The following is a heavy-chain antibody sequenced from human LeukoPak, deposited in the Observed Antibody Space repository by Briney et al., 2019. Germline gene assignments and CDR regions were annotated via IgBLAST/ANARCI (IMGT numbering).Heavy chain of an antibody. CDR2: INLNGGST. CDR3: ARPTYYYDSSGPQEY. CDR1: GFTFDDYG. J-gene: IGHJ4*02. V-gene: IGHV3-20*04. D-gene: IGHD3-22*01. Sequence: PGGSLRLSCAASGFTFDDYGMSWVRQAPGKGLEWVPGINLNGGSTGYADSVKGRFTISRDNAKNSLYLQMNSLRAEDTAMYYCARPTYYYDSSGPQEYWGQGTLVTVSS.